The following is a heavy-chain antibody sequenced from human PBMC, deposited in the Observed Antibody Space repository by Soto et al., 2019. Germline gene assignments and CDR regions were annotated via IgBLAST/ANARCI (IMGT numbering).Heavy chain of an antibody. D-gene: IGHD6-19*01. CDR3: ARDSSLAGRPFDY. Sequence: VQLVQSGAEVKKPASSVKVSCKASGGTFSSYTISWVRQAPGQRLEWMGRIIPFLDVANYAQKFQGRVTITADKSTSTAYMELRSLRSEDTAMYYCARDSSLAGRPFDYWGQGTLVTVSS. CDR2: IIPFLDVA. J-gene: IGHJ4*02. CDR1: GGTFSSYT. V-gene: IGHV1-69*08.